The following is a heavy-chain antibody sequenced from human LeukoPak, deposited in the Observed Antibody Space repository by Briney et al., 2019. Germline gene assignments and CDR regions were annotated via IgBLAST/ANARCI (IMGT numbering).Heavy chain of an antibody. D-gene: IGHD1-26*01. J-gene: IGHJ4*02. Sequence: GGSLRLSCAASGFTFTSYSMNWVRQAPGKGLEWVSTISGGGGSTYYADSVKGRFTISRDNSKNTLYLQVNSLRAEDTAVYYCAKGGKWDVTPFDCWGQGTLVTVSS. V-gene: IGHV3-23*01. CDR2: ISGGGGST. CDR3: AKGGKWDVTPFDC. CDR1: GFTFTSYS.